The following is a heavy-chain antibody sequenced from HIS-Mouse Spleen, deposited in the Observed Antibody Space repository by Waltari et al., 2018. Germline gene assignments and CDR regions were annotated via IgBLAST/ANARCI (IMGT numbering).Heavy chain of an antibody. CDR3: AKDTSGSYSDY. Sequence: QVQLVESGGGVVQPGRSLRLSCAASGFTFSSYGMPWVRQAPGKGFEWVAVISYDGSNKYYADSVIGRFTISRDNSKNTLYLQMNSLRAEDTAVYYCAKDTSGSYSDYWGQGTLVTVSS. V-gene: IGHV3-30*18. CDR1: GFTFSSYG. D-gene: IGHD1-26*01. CDR2: ISYDGSNK. J-gene: IGHJ4*02.